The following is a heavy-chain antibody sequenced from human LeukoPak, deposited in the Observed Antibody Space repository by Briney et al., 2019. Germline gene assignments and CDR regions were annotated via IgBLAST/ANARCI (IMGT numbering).Heavy chain of an antibody. Sequence: SQTLSLTCTVSGGSISSGSYYWSWIRQPAGKGLEWIGRIYTSGSTNYNPSLKGRVTISVDTSKNQFSLKLSSVTAADTAVYFCAREAEWASSWVDYWGQGTLVTVSS. CDR2: IYTSGST. CDR1: GGSISSGSYY. D-gene: IGHD6-13*01. CDR3: AREAEWASSWVDY. V-gene: IGHV4-61*02. J-gene: IGHJ4*02.